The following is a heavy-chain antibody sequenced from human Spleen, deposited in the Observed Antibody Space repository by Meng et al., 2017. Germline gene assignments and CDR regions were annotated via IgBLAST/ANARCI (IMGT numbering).Heavy chain of an antibody. CDR3: ARDPPSVGYGGSGYFDY. V-gene: IGHV4-39*07. CDR2: IFHSGST. CDR1: GGSISSSIYY. Sequence: SETLSLTCTVSGGSISSSIYYWGWIRQPPGKGLEWIGSIFHSGSTYYNPSLKSRVTISVDKSKNQFSLKMNSVTAADTAVYFCARDPPSVGYGGSGYFDYWGQGILVTVSS. J-gene: IGHJ4*02. D-gene: IGHD4/OR15-4a*01.